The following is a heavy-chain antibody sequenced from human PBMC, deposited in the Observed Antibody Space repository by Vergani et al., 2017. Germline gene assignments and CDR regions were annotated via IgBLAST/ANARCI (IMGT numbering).Heavy chain of an antibody. CDR2: IYYSGST. V-gene: IGHV4-59*01. CDR1: GGSISSYY. Sequence: QVQLQESGPGLVKPSETLSLTCTVSGGSISSYYWSWIRQPPGKGLEWIGYIYYSGSTNYNPSLKSRDTISVDTSKNQFSLKLSYLTAADPAVYYCARGGGGKQQLDFDYWGQGTLVTVSS. J-gene: IGHJ4*02. D-gene: IGHD6-13*01. CDR3: ARGGGGKQQLDFDY.